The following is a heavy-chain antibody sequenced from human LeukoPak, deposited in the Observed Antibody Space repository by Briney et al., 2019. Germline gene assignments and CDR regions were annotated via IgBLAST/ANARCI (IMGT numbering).Heavy chain of an antibody. CDR1: GYTFTGYY. J-gene: IGHJ4*02. Sequence: GASVKVSCKASGYTFTGYYMHWVRQAPGQGLEWMGWINPNSGGTNYAQKFQGRVTMTRDTSISTAYMELSRLRSDDTAVYYCARDTTSSGYDDGGPGGYFDYWGQGTLVTVSS. D-gene: IGHD5-12*01. V-gene: IGHV1-2*02. CDR2: INPNSGGT. CDR3: ARDTTSSGYDDGGPGGYFDY.